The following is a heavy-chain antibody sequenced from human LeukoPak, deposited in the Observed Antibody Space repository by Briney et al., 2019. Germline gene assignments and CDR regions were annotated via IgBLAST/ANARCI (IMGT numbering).Heavy chain of an antibody. D-gene: IGHD6-13*01. V-gene: IGHV3-7*01. CDR1: GFTFSSYW. J-gene: IGHJ6*02. Sequence: GGSLRLSCAASGFTFSSYWMSWVRQAPGKGLEWVANIKQDGSEKYYVDSVKGRFTISRDNAKNSLYLQMNSLRAEDTAVYYCARDGYEGGSSWFYYYYYGMDVWGQGTTVTVSS. CDR3: ARDGYEGGSSWFYYYYYGMDV. CDR2: IKQDGSEK.